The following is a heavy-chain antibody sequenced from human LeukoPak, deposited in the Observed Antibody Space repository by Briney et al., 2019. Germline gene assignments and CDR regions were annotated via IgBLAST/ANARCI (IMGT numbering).Heavy chain of an antibody. Sequence: GGSLRLSCAASGFTFSSYDMHWVRQATGKGLEWVSAIGTAGDTYYPGSVKGRFTISRENAKNSLYLQMNSLRAGDTAVYYCARSTTVTTLEAFDIWGQGTMVTVSS. D-gene: IGHD4-17*01. CDR1: GFTFSSYD. V-gene: IGHV3-13*01. CDR2: IGTAGDT. CDR3: ARSTTVTTLEAFDI. J-gene: IGHJ3*02.